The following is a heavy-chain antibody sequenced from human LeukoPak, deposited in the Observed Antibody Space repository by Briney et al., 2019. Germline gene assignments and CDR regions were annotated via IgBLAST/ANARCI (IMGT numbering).Heavy chain of an antibody. Sequence: PSVTLSLTCTVSGGSSSSRDYYWSWIRQPPGKGLKWIGYIYYSGSAYYNPSLKSRVSISVDMSKNQFSLKLSSVTAADTAVYYCARMGGYQESTVVYKAFDIWGQGTMVTVSS. D-gene: IGHD4-23*01. V-gene: IGHV4-30-4*01. CDR3: ARMGGYQESTVVYKAFDI. J-gene: IGHJ3*02. CDR1: GGSSSSRDYY. CDR2: IYYSGSA.